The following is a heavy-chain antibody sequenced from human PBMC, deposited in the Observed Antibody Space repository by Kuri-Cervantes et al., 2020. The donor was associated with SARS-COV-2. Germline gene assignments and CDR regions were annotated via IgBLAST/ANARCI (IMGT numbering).Heavy chain of an antibody. D-gene: IGHD7-27*01. CDR2: IYSGGGT. J-gene: IGHJ4*02. V-gene: IGHV3-53*01. CDR1: GFTVSSNY. CDR3: AGEEGGELGEAFDY. Sequence: GGSLRLSCAASGFTVSSNYMSWVRQAPGKGLEWVSVIYSGGGTYYADSVKGRFTISRDNYKNTLYIQMNSLRAEDTAVYYCAGEEGGELGEAFDYWGQGALVTVSS.